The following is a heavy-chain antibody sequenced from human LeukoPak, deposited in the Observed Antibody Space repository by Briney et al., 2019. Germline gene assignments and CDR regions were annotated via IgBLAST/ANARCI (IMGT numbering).Heavy chain of an antibody. V-gene: IGHV1-69*13. CDR3: ARGWGIPAPISWFDP. J-gene: IGHJ5*02. CDR1: GGSFSSNI. CDR2: IVPIFDKT. D-gene: IGHD2-2*01. Sequence: SVKVSCKASGGSFSSNIIGWVRQAPGQGLEWMGGIVPIFDKTKYAQKFQGRVTITADESSSTAYMELSSLRSDDTAIYYCARGWGIPAPISWFDPWGQGTLVTVSS.